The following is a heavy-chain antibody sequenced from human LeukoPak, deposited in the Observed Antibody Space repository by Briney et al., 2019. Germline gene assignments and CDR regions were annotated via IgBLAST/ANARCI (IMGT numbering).Heavy chain of an antibody. CDR2: ISGSGGST. J-gene: IGHJ4*02. D-gene: IGHD1-26*01. V-gene: IGHV3-23*01. Sequence: GGSLRLSCAASGFAFNSYAMSWVRQAPGKGLEWVSAISGSGGSTYYADSVKGRFTISRDNSKNTLYLQMNSLRAEDTAVYYCAKRGADSGSSDYWGQGTLVTVSS. CDR3: AKRGADSGSSDY. CDR1: GFAFNSYA.